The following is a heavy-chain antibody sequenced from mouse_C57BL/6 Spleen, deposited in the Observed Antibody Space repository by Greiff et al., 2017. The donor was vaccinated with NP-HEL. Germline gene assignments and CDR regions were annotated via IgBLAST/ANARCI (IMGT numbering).Heavy chain of an antibody. Sequence: VQLQQPGAELVKPGASVKMSCKASGYTFTSYWITWVKQRPGQGLEWIGDIYPGSGSTNYNEKFKSKATLTVDTSSSTAYMQLSSLTSEDSAVYYCARSAYYDYDGGSYWGQGTLVTVSA. J-gene: IGHJ3*01. D-gene: IGHD2-4*01. V-gene: IGHV1-55*01. CDR1: GYTFTSYW. CDR3: ARSAYYDYDGGSY. CDR2: IYPGSGST.